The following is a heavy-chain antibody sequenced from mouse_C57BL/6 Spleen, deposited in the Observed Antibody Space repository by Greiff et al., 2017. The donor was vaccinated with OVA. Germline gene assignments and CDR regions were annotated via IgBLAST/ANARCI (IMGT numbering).Heavy chain of an antibody. CDR2: IHPNSGST. Sequence: QVQLQQPGAELVKPGASVKLSCKASGYTFTSYWMHWVKQRPGQGLEWIGMIHPNSGSTNYNEKFKSKATLTLDKSSSTAYMQLSSLTSEDSAVYYCARSPYDFYAMDYWGQGTSVTVSS. J-gene: IGHJ4*01. CDR1: GYTFTSYW. V-gene: IGHV1-64*01. CDR3: ARSPYDFYAMDY. D-gene: IGHD6-5*01.